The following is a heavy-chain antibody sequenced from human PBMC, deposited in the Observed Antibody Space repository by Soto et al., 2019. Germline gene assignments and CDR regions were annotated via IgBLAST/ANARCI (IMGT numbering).Heavy chain of an antibody. Sequence: SETLSLTCTVSGGSISSSSYYWGWIRQPPGKGLEWIGSIYYSGSTYYNPSLMSRVTISVDTSKNQFSLKLSSVTAADTAVYYCARIGAASRSWFEPWGQGTLVTVSS. CDR2: IYYSGST. J-gene: IGHJ5*02. D-gene: IGHD6-13*01. CDR3: ARIGAASRSWFEP. V-gene: IGHV4-39*01. CDR1: GGSISSSSYY.